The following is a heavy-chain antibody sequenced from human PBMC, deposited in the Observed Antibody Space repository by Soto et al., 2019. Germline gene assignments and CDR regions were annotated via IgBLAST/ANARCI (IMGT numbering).Heavy chain of an antibody. CDR1: GYTLSELA. J-gene: IGHJ4*02. CDR2: FDPEDGET. V-gene: IGHV1-24*01. D-gene: IGHD6-19*01. CDR3: ATWDVAGAFDY. Sequence: ASVKVSCKVSGYTLSELAIHWVRQAPGKGFEWMGGFDPEDGETIYAQKFQGRVTMTEDTSTDTAHMELSSLRSEDTAVYYCATWDVAGAFDYWGQGTLVTVSS.